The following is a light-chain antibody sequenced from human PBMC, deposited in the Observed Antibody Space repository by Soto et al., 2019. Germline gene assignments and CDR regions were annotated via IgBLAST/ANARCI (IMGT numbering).Light chain of an antibody. J-gene: IGLJ3*02. CDR2: DVS. CDR1: SSDVGGYNY. V-gene: IGLV2-11*01. Sequence: QSVLTQPRSVSGSPGQSVTISCTGTSSDVGGYNYVSWYQQYPGKAPKLMIYDVSKRPSGVPDRFSGSKSGNTASLTISGLQAEDEADYYCCSYAGSYTWVFGGGTQLTVL. CDR3: CSYAGSYTWV.